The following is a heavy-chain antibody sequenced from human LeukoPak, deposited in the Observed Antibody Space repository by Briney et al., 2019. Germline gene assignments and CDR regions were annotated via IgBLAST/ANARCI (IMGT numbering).Heavy chain of an antibody. CDR1: GLTFSSYN. CDR3: ARDPGSSGSYFLVGTFDI. Sequence: GGSLRLSCAASGLTFSSYNMNWVRQAPGKGLEWVSSISTSGIYIYYADSVKGRFTISRDNAKNSLYLQMNSLRAEDTAVYYCARDPGSSGSYFLVGTFDIWGQGTMVTVSS. V-gene: IGHV3-21*01. D-gene: IGHD1-26*01. J-gene: IGHJ3*02. CDR2: ISTSGIYI.